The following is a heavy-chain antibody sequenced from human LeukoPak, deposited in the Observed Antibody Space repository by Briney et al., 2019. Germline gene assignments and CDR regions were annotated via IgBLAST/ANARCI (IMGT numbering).Heavy chain of an antibody. Sequence: PGGSLRLSCAASGFTFSNAWMSWVRHARGKGRERVGRIKSKSDGGTTAYAAPVKGRFTISRDDSKNTLYQQMNSLKTEDTAVYYCTTDVVVVAARGYWGQGTLVTVSS. CDR1: GFTFSNAW. J-gene: IGHJ4*02. CDR3: TTDVVVVAARGY. V-gene: IGHV3-15*01. D-gene: IGHD2-15*01. CDR2: IKSKSDGGTT.